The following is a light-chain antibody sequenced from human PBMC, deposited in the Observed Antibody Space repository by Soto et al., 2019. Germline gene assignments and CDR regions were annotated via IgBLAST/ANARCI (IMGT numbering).Light chain of an antibody. V-gene: IGKV3-20*01. CDR1: QSVSSN. CDR2: GAS. Sequence: IVMTQSPATLSVSPWERATLSCRASQSVSSNLAWYQQKPGQAPRLLIYGASSRATGIPDRFSGSGSGTDFTLTIRRLEPEDFAVYYCQQYGSSPQTFGQGTKVDIK. CDR3: QQYGSSPQT. J-gene: IGKJ1*01.